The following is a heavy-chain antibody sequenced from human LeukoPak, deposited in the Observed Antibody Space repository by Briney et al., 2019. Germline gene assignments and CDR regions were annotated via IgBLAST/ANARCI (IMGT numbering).Heavy chain of an antibody. CDR1: GYTFTSYG. D-gene: IGHD3-9*01. CDR2: ISAYNGNT. Sequence: PAASVKVSCKASGYTFTSYGISWVRQAPGQGLEWMGWISAYNGNTNYAQKLQGRVTMTTDTSTSTAYMELSSLRSEDTAVYYCARNYVRYFDWLLRRDYYYMDVWGKGTTVTVSS. V-gene: IGHV1-18*01. CDR3: ARNYVRYFDWLLRRDYYYMDV. J-gene: IGHJ6*03.